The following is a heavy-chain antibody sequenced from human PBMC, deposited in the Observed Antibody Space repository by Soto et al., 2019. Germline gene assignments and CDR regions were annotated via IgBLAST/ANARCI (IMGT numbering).Heavy chain of an antibody. J-gene: IGHJ4*02. CDR2: ISYDGSNK. D-gene: IGHD2-15*01. Sequence: QVQLVESGGGVVQPGRSLRLSCAASGFTFSSYAMHWVRQAPGKGLEWVAVISYDGSNKYYADSVKGRFTISRDNSKNTLYLQMNSLIAEDSAVYYCARDCSGGSCYSQGVWDYWGQGTLVTVSS. CDR1: GFTFSSYA. CDR3: ARDCSGGSCYSQGVWDY. V-gene: IGHV3-30-3*01.